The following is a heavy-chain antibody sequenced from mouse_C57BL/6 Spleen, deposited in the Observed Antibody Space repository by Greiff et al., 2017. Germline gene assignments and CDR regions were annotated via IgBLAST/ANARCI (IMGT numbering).Heavy chain of an antibody. CDR3: ASNNWDWFAY. D-gene: IGHD4-1*01. V-gene: IGHV1-22*01. Sequence: VQLKESGPELVKPGASVKMSCKASGYTFTDYNMHWVKQSHGKSLEWIGYINPNNGGTSYNQKFKGKATLTVNKSSSTAYMELRSLTSEDSAVYYCASNNWDWFAYWGQGTLVTVSA. CDR1: GYTFTDYN. J-gene: IGHJ3*01. CDR2: INPNNGGT.